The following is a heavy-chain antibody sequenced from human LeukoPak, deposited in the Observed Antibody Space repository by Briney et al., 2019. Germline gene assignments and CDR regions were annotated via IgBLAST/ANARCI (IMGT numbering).Heavy chain of an antibody. D-gene: IGHD3-16*02. V-gene: IGHV4-34*01. CDR1: GGSFSGYY. CDR2: INHSGST. CDR3: ARGVGLRVINWFDP. J-gene: IGHJ5*02. Sequence: SETLSLTCAVYGGSFSGYYWSWIRQPPGKGLEGIGEINHSGSTNYNPSLKSRVTISVDTSKKQFSLKLSSVTAADTAVYYCARGVGLRVINWFDPWGQGTLVTVSS.